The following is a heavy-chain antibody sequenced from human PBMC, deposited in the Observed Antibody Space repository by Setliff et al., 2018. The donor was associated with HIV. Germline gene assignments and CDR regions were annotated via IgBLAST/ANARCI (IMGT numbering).Heavy chain of an antibody. J-gene: IGHJ4*02. V-gene: IGHV4-34*01. CDR3: ARGGGFWSGQLDY. D-gene: IGHD3-3*01. Sequence: PSETLSLTCAVYGGSFSDHYWTWIRQPPGKGLEWIGEINQSGISNFNPSLKSGVTMPIDTPKNQFSLKLSSVTAADTAVYFCARGGGFWSGQLDYWGQGTLVTVSS. CDR2: INQSGIS. CDR1: GGSFSDHY.